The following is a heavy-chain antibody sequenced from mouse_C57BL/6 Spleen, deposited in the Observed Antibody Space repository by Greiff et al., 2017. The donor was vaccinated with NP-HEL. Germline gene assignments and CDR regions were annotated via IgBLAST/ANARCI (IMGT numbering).Heavy chain of an antibody. D-gene: IGHD1-1*01. CDR1: GYTFTSYG. CDR3: ARAPITTVVATRFAY. CDR2: IYPRSGTT. V-gene: IGHV1-81*01. Sequence: VKLMESGAELARPGASVKLSCKASGYTFTSYGISWVKQRTGQGLEWIGEIYPRSGTTYYNEKFKGKATLTADKSSSTAYMELRSLTSEDSAVYFCARAPITTVVATRFAYWGQGTLVTVSA. J-gene: IGHJ3*01.